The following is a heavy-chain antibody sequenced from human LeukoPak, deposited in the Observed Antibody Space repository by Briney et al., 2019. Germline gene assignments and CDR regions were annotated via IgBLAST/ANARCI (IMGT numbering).Heavy chain of an antibody. CDR1: GISIRSYY. V-gene: IGHV4-59*03. J-gene: IGHJ6*02. Sequence: SETLSLNGTVTGISIRSYYWCWIRQSPGKGLDWIGYISYSGSTNYNPSLQSRITISKDPSKNQFYLQLTSVMAADTAVYHCVKGGQVVKSLYCMDVWGQGTTVTVSS. CDR2: ISYSGST. D-gene: IGHD2-2*01. CDR3: VKGGQVVKSLYCMDV.